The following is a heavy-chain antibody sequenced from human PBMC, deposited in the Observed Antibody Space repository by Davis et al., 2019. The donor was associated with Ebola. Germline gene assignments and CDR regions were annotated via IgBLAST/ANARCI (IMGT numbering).Heavy chain of an antibody. CDR2: ISGSGGNT. CDR1: GFIFSSYA. V-gene: IGHV3-23*01. J-gene: IGHJ4*02. CDR3: AKGDCSGGICCPDY. D-gene: IGHD2-15*01. Sequence: ESLKISCAASGFIFSSYAVSWVRQAPGKGLEWVSAISGSGGNTYYADSVKGRFTISRDNSKNTLFLQMNSLRAEDTAVYYCAKGDCSGGICCPDYWGQGTLVTVSS.